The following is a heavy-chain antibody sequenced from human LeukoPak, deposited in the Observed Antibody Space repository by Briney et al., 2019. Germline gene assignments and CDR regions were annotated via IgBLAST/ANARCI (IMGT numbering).Heavy chain of an antibody. V-gene: IGHV3-30*18. CDR2: ISYDGSNK. CDR3: AKDINLPECGY. CDR1: GFTFSSYG. Sequence: GGSLRLSCAASGFTFSSYGMHWVRQAPGKGLEWVAVISYDGSNKYYADSVKGRFTISRDNSKNTLYLQMNSLRAEDTAVYYCAKDINLPECGYWGQGTLVTVSS. D-gene: IGHD3-10*01. J-gene: IGHJ4*02.